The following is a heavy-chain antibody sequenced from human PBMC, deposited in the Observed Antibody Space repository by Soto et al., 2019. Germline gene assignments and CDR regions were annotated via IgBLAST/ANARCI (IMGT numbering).Heavy chain of an antibody. CDR2: FDPEDGET. Sequence: AASVKVSCKVSGYTLTELSMHWVRQAPGKGLEWMGGFDPEDGETIYAQKFQGRVTMTEDTSTDTAYMELSSLRSEDTAVYYCAISSGYLYNWFDPWGQGTLVTVSS. CDR1: GYTLTELS. CDR3: AISSGYLYNWFDP. V-gene: IGHV1-24*01. J-gene: IGHJ5*02. D-gene: IGHD3-22*01.